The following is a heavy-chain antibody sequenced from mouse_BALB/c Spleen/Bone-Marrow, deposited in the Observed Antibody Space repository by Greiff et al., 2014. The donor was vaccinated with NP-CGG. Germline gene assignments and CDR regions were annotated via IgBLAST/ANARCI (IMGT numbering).Heavy chain of an antibody. Sequence: GVDFSRYWMSWVRQAPGKGLEWIGEINPDSSTINYTPSLKDKFIISRDNAKNTLYLQMSKVRSEDTALYYCARLGYYGGFAYWGQGTLVTVSA. CDR3: ARLGYYGGFAY. J-gene: IGHJ3*01. V-gene: IGHV4-1*02. D-gene: IGHD2-3*01. CDR2: INPDSSTI. CDR1: GVDFSRYW.